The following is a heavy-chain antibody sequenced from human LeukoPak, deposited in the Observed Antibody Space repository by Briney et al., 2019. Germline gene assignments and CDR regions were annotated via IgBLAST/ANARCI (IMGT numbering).Heavy chain of an antibody. Sequence: GGSLRLSCAASGFTFSSYAMSWVRQAPGKGLEWVSAISGSGGSTYYADSVKGRFTISRDNSKNTLYLQMNSLRAEDTAVYYCALDPYCYDSSGYYPSFDYWGQGTLVTVSS. J-gene: IGHJ4*02. CDR3: ALDPYCYDSSGYYPSFDY. D-gene: IGHD3-22*01. V-gene: IGHV3-23*01. CDR1: GFTFSSYA. CDR2: ISGSGGST.